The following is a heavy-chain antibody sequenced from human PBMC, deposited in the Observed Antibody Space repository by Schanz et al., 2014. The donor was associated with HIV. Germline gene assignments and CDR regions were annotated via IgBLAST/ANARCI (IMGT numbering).Heavy chain of an antibody. CDR2: IIPMLGTA. CDR3: ASGRFDTVIWWGDAFLI. CDR1: GGTFSSHA. D-gene: IGHD5-18*01. Sequence: QVQLVQSGAEVKKPGSSVKVSCKASGGTFSSHAISWVRQAPGQGLEWMGGIIPMLGTATYAQKFQGRVMITADESTSTAYMELSSLRSEDTAVYYCASGRFDTVIWWGDAFLIWGRGTMVTVSS. J-gene: IGHJ3*02. V-gene: IGHV1-69*01.